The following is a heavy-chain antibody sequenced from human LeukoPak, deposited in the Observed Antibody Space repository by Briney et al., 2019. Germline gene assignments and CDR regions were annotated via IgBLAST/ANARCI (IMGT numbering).Heavy chain of an antibody. CDR3: ARSWFSTGPADY. CDR2: IFHSGST. D-gene: IGHD6-13*01. CDR1: GYSISSGYY. J-gene: IGHJ4*02. Sequence: SETLSLTCTVSGYSISSGYYWGWIRQPPGKGLEWIGSIFHSGSTYYNPSLKSRVTISVDTSKNQFSLKLTSVTAADTAVYYCARSWFSTGPADYWGQGTLVTVSS. V-gene: IGHV4-38-2*02.